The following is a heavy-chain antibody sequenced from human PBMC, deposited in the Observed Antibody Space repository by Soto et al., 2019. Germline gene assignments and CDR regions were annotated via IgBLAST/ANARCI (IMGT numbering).Heavy chain of an antibody. V-gene: IGHV3-23*01. CDR3: ATEWQWLINWFDP. J-gene: IGHJ5*02. CDR2: ISGSGGST. D-gene: IGHD6-19*01. CDR1: GFTFSSYA. Sequence: GGSLRLSCAASGFTFSSYAMSWVRQAPGKGLEWVSAISGSGGSTYYPDSVNGRSTITRDNTKNTLYLQMNSLRAENTAVYYCATEWQWLINWFDPWGQGTLVTVSS.